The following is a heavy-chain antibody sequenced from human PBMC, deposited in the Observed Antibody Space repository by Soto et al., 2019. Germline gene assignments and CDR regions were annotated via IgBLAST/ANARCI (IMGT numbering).Heavy chain of an antibody. D-gene: IGHD3-22*01. J-gene: IGHJ5*02. CDR1: GASVNTGY. CDR3: ARSYYDSTGFAVDP. Sequence: QMQLQESGPGLVKPLETLSLTCTVSGASVNTGYWSWMRQPPGKGLEWIGFMYFAGSFNYNPSLSSRVTISVETSKNQFSMTLTSVTAADTAVYYCARSYYDSTGFAVDPWGQGILVTVSS. CDR2: MYFAGSF. V-gene: IGHV4-59*02.